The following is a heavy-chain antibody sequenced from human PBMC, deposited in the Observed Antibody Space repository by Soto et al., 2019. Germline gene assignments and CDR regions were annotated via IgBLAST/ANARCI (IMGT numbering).Heavy chain of an antibody. CDR1: GFTFSTNA. V-gene: IGHV3-23*01. D-gene: IGHD4-17*01. J-gene: IGHJ4*02. CDR2: ISGNGDSS. CDR3: ARRLTTTVTAMGY. Sequence: GGSLRLSCAGSGFTFSTNAMSWVRQAPGKGLGWVSTISGNGDSSDYADSVKGRFAISXDXXXXTXFXQXXXLRLXDTAVYYCARRLTTTVTAMGYWGQGTPVTVSS.